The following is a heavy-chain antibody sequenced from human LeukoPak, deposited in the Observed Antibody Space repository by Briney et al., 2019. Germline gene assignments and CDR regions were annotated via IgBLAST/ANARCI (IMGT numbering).Heavy chain of an antibody. Sequence: GGSLRLSCAASGFTFSSYGMHWVRQAPGKGLEWVAVIWYDGSNKYYADSVKGRFTISRDNSKNTLYLQMNSLRAEDTAVYYCAREGFTVAGYADAFDIWGQGTMVTVSS. J-gene: IGHJ3*02. CDR3: AREGFTVAGYADAFDI. V-gene: IGHV3-33*01. D-gene: IGHD6-19*01. CDR1: GFTFSSYG. CDR2: IWYDGSNK.